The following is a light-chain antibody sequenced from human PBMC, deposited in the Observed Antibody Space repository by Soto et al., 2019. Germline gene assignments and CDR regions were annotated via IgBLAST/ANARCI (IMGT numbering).Light chain of an antibody. J-gene: IGLJ2*01. CDR1: SSNIGSNH. CDR3: SARDDSLSGVV. V-gene: IGLV1-47*01. Sequence: QSVLTQPPSTSGAPGQRVTISCSGSSSNIGSNHVYWYQQFPGMAPKLPMYRSDQRPTGVPDRFSGSKPGTSASLAISGLRSDDEADYNCSARDDSLSGVVFGGGTKHTVL. CDR2: RSD.